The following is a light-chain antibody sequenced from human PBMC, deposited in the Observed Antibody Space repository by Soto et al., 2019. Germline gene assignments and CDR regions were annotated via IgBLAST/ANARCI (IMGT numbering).Light chain of an antibody. J-gene: IGKJ2*01. V-gene: IGKV1-39*01. CDR3: QQSYSTPYT. CDR1: QNIDIY. CDR2: TTS. Sequence: DMQMTHSPSSLSASVGDRVTIACLASQNIDIYLNWYRQKPGTAPNLLIYTTSYLQSGVPSRFSGSKSGADFTLTISSLQPEDFATYYCQQSYSTPYTFGQGTKVDIK.